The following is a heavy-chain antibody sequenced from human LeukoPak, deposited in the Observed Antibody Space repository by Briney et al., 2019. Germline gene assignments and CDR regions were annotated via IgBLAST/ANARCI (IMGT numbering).Heavy chain of an antibody. J-gene: IGHJ6*02. CDR1: GFTFSSYG. V-gene: IGHV3-30*18. D-gene: IGHD1-14*01. CDR3: AKVQYNHYYYYGMDV. CDR2: ISYDGSNK. Sequence: GGSLRLSCAASGFTFSSYGMHWVRQAPGKGLEWVAVISYDGSNKYYADSVEGRFTISRDNSKNTLYLQMNSLRAEDTAVYYCAKVQYNHYYYYGMDVWGQGTTVTVSS.